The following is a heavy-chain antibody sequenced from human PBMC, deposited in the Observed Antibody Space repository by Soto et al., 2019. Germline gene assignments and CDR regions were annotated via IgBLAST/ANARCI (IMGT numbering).Heavy chain of an antibody. CDR2: IWYDGSNK. J-gene: IGHJ6*02. CDR3: ARELVEIAAAGRYYYYYGMDV. V-gene: IGHV3-33*01. CDR1: GFTFSSYG. D-gene: IGHD6-13*01. Sequence: GGSLRLSCAASGFTFSSYGMHWVRQAPGKGLEWVAVIWYDGSNKYYADSVKGRFTISRDNSKNTLYLQMNSLRAEDTAVYYCARELVEIAAAGRYYYYYGMDVWGQGTTVTVSS.